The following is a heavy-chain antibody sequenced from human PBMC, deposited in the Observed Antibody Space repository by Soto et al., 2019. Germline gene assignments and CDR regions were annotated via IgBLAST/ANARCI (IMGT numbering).Heavy chain of an antibody. CDR2: IVVGSGNT. J-gene: IGHJ6*02. CDR1: GFTFTSSA. Sequence: SVKVSCKASGFTFTSSAVQWVRQARGQRLEWIGWIVVGSGNTNYAQKFQERVTITRDMSTSTAYMELSSLRSEDTAVYYCAAGAPYYYDSSCYYSEYYYGMDVWGQGTTVTVSS. D-gene: IGHD3-22*01. CDR3: AAGAPYYYDSSCYYSEYYYGMDV. V-gene: IGHV1-58*01.